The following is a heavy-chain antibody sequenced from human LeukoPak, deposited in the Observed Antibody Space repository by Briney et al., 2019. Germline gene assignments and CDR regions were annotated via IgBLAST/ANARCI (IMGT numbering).Heavy chain of an antibody. Sequence: PGGSLRLSCAASGFTFSTYEMNWVRQAPGKGLEWVSYINSRGNTKHYSDSVRGRFTVSRDNAKNSLYLQMNSLRAEDTAMYYCARDQNWSPDWWGQGTQVTASS. CDR1: GFTFSTYE. V-gene: IGHV3-48*03. J-gene: IGHJ4*02. D-gene: IGHD1-1*01. CDR2: INSRGNTK. CDR3: ARDQNWSPDW.